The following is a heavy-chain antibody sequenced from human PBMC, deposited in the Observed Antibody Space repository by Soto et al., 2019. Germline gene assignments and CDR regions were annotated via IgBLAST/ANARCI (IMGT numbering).Heavy chain of an antibody. V-gene: IGHV1-69*13. CDR2: IIPIFGTA. CDR3: ARDRRARRDYYYGMDV. CDR1: GGTFSSYA. J-gene: IGHJ6*02. Sequence: SVKVSCKASGGTFSSYAISWVRQAPGQGLEWMGGIIPIFGTANYAQKFQGRVTITADESTSTAYMELSSLRSEDTAVYYCARDRRARRDYYYGMDVWGQGTTVTVSS.